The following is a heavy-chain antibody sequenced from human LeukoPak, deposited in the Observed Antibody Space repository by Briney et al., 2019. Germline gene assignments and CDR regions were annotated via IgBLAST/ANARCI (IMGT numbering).Heavy chain of an antibody. D-gene: IGHD3-22*01. CDR1: GYTFTGYY. CDR3: ARYSSWDAFDI. Sequence: ASVKVSCKASGYTFTGYYMHWVRQAPGQGLEWMGWINPNSGGTSYAQKFQGRVTMTRDTSISTAYMELSRLRSDDTAVYYCARYSSWDAFDIWGQGTMVTVSS. V-gene: IGHV1-2*02. CDR2: INPNSGGT. J-gene: IGHJ3*02.